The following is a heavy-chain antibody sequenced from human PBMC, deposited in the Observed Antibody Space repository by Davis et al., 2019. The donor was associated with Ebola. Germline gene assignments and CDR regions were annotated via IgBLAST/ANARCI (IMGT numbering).Heavy chain of an antibody. D-gene: IGHD4-17*01. CDR3: ARHSYDYGDYAWFDP. V-gene: IGHV4-39*01. Sequence: MPSETLSLTCTVSGGSISSSSYYWGCIRQPPGKGLAWIGSIYYSGSTYYNPSLKSRVTISVDTSKNQFSLKLSSVTAADTAVYYCARHSYDYGDYAWFDPWGQGTLVTVSS. CDR1: GGSISSSSYY. CDR2: IYYSGST. J-gene: IGHJ5*02.